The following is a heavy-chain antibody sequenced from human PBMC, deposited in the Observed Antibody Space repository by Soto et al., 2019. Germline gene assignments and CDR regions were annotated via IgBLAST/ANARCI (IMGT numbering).Heavy chain of an antibody. CDR1: GFTFSSYW. CDR2: INQDGNED. V-gene: IGHV3-7*01. Sequence: PGGSLRLSCAASGFTFSSYWMNWVRQAPGKGLEWVANINQDGNEDNLLDSVRGRFTISRDNAKNSLFLQMNSLRVDDTAVYYCARTGDGHHDFLDYWGQGALVTVSS. D-gene: IGHD1-1*01. J-gene: IGHJ4*02. CDR3: ARTGDGHHDFLDY.